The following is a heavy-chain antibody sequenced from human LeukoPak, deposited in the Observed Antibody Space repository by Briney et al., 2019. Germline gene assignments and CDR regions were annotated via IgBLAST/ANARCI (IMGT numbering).Heavy chain of an antibody. V-gene: IGHV2-5*01. CDR2: IYGNDDE. Sequence: SGPTLSNPTQTLTLTCTFSGFSLPSTGVGLAWIRQTPGKALEWVALIYGNDDERYSPSLKSRLTITKDTSENQVVLTMTNMDPVDTATYYCAHDSPGNYGFDYWGQGTLVPVSS. J-gene: IGHJ4*02. CDR1: GFSLPSTGVG. D-gene: IGHD3-16*01. CDR3: AHDSPGNYGFDY.